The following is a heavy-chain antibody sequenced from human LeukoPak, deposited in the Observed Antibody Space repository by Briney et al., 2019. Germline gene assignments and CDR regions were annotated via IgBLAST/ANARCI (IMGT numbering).Heavy chain of an antibody. V-gene: IGHV4-61*08. J-gene: IGHJ3*02. Sequence: SQTLSLTCTVSGGSISSGDYYWSWIRQPPGKGLEWIGYIYYSGSTNYNPSLKSRVTISVDTSKNQFSLKLSSVTAADTAVYYCARGRFLEWFRDDAFDIWGQGTMVTVSS. D-gene: IGHD3-3*01. CDR3: ARGRFLEWFRDDAFDI. CDR1: GGSISSGDYY. CDR2: IYYSGST.